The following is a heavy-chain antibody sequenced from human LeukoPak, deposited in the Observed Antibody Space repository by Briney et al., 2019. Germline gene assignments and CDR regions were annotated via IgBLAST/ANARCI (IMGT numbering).Heavy chain of an antibody. CDR3: AALTTTGAEFDY. CDR2: ISSYSIYI. CDR1: GFTFSSYT. J-gene: IGHJ4*02. V-gene: IGHV3-21*01. Sequence: SGGSLRLSCAASGFTFSSYTMNWVRQAPGKGLEWVSSISSYSIYIYYADSVKGRFTISRDNAKNSPYLQMNSLRAEDTAVYYCAALTTTGAEFDYWGQGTLVTVSS. D-gene: IGHD1-14*01.